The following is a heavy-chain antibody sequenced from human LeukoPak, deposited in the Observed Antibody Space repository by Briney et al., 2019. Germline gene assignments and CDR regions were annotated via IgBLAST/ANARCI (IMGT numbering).Heavy chain of an antibody. Sequence: GGSLRLSCAASGFTFSSYWMTWVRRAPGKGLKWVANIKQDGSEKYYVDSVKGRFTISRDNAKNSLYLQMNSLRAEDTAVYYCARSHVLLWFGELLRSGTNDYYGMDVWGQGTTVTVSS. CDR3: ARSHVLLWFGELLRSGTNDYYGMDV. J-gene: IGHJ6*02. CDR1: GFTFSSYW. V-gene: IGHV3-7*01. D-gene: IGHD3-10*01. CDR2: IKQDGSEK.